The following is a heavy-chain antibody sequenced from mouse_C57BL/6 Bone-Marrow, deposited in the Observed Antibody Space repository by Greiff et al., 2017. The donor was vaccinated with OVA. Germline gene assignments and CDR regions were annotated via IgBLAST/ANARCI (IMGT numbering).Heavy chain of an antibody. CDR2: ISDGGSYT. D-gene: IGHD4-1*01. J-gene: IGHJ2*01. Sequence: DVKLMESGGGLVKPGGSLKLSCAASGFTFSSYAMSWVRQTPEKRLEWVATISDGGSYTYYPDNVKGRFTISRDNAKNNLYLQMSHLKSEDTAMYYCARENWDPFDYWGQGTTLTVSS. V-gene: IGHV5-4*01. CDR3: ARENWDPFDY. CDR1: GFTFSSYA.